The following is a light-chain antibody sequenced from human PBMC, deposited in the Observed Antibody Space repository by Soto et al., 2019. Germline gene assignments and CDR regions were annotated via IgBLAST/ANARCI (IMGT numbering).Light chain of an antibody. V-gene: IGKV1-39*01. Sequence: DIQMTQSPSSLSASVGDRVTITCRAGQTATDYLNWYQHKPGKAHTLRIYTALTLQSGVPSRFSGGGSGTDYTLSITSLQPEDFGTYYWHQTYSTPQTFGPGARVVV. CDR3: HQTYSTPQT. CDR1: QTATDY. CDR2: TAL. J-gene: IGKJ1*01.